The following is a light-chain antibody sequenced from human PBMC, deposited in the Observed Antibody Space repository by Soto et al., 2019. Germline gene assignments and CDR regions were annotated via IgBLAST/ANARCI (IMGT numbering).Light chain of an antibody. V-gene: IGKV1-5*03. J-gene: IGKJ1*01. CDR1: QTISSW. Sequence: DIQMTQSPSTLPASVGDRVTITCRASQTISSWLAWYQQKPVKAPKLLIYKASTLKSGVPSRFSGSGSGTEFTLTISSLQPDDFATYYCQHYNSYSEAFGQGTKVDIK. CDR2: KAS. CDR3: QHYNSYSEA.